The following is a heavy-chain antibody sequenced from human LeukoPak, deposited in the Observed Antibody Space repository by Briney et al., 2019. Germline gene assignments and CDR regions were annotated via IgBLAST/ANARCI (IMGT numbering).Heavy chain of an antibody. CDR3: ARQRAPYYYDGSGPFDY. V-gene: IGHV4-39*01. Sequence: PSETLSLTCTVSGGSISSSSYYWGWIRQPPGKGLEWIGSIYNSGSTYYNPSLKSRVTISVDTSKNQFSLKLNSVTAADTAVYYCARQRAPYYYDGSGPFDYWGRGTLVTVSS. CDR1: GGSISSSSYY. J-gene: IGHJ4*02. CDR2: IYNSGST. D-gene: IGHD3-22*01.